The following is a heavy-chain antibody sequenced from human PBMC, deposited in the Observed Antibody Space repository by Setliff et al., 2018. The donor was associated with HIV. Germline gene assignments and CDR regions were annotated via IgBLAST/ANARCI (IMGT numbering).Heavy chain of an antibody. V-gene: IGHV3-74*01. CDR2: INTDGTIT. Sequence: PGGSLRLSCAASGFTFTSYWMHWVRQAPGKGLLWVSRINTDGTITDHADSVKGRFTVSRDNSKNTVYLQMNSLRVDDKGLYYCAKADDGAAAGPAPWGQGTLVTVSS. CDR3: AKADDGAAAGPAP. D-gene: IGHD6-13*01. CDR1: GFTFTSYW. J-gene: IGHJ5*02.